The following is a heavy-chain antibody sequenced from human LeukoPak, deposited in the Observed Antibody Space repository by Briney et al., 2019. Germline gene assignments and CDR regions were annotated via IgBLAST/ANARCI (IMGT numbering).Heavy chain of an antibody. D-gene: IGHD6-19*01. J-gene: IGHJ4*02. CDR1: GYTFISYY. CDR3: AKGIAVAGHFDY. V-gene: IGHV1-46*04. Sequence: GASVKVSCKASGYTFISYYIHWVRQAPGQGLEWMGLINPVGGSTSYAQKLQGRVSMTRDTSTNTVYMELSGLRSEDTAVYYCAKGIAVAGHFDYWGQGTLVTVSS. CDR2: INPVGGST.